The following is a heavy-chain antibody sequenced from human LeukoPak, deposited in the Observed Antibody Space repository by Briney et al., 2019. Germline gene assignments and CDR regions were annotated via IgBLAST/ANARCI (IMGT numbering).Heavy chain of an antibody. J-gene: IGHJ4*02. CDR3: AKAGAMWWYFDY. Sequence: GGSLRLSCAASGFTFSSYAMSWVRQAPGKGLEWVSAISGSGGRTYYADSVKGRFTISRDNSKNTLYLQMNSLRAEDTAVYYCAKAGAMWWYFDYWGQGTLVTVSS. D-gene: IGHD2-21*01. CDR2: ISGSGGRT. CDR1: GFTFSSYA. V-gene: IGHV3-23*01.